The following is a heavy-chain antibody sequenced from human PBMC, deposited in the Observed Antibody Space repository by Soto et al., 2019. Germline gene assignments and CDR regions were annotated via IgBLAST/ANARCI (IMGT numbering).Heavy chain of an antibody. V-gene: IGHV3-30-3*01. J-gene: IGHJ4*02. Sequence: QVQLVESGGGVVQPGRSPRLSCAASGFTFSSYAMHWVRQAPGKGLEWVAVLSYDGSKKYYADSVKGRFTISRDNSKNTLYLQMNSLRAEDTAVYYCARLGYCSSTSCYRGGIGYWGQGTLVTVSS. CDR3: ARLGYCSSTSCYRGGIGY. CDR1: GFTFSSYA. D-gene: IGHD2-2*02. CDR2: LSYDGSKK.